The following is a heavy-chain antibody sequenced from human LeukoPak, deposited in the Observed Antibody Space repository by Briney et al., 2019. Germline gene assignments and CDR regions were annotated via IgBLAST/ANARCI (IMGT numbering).Heavy chain of an antibody. CDR1: GFPFSYYY. Sequence: GALELSFAASGFPFSYYYMSWIRPAPGKGLEWVSYISSSGSTIYYAGSVKGRFTISRDNAKNSLYLQMNSLRAEDTAVYYCASAQPEAAYGFDYWGQGTLVTVSS. V-gene: IGHV3-11*01. D-gene: IGHD2-15*01. J-gene: IGHJ4*02. CDR3: ASAQPEAAYGFDY. CDR2: ISSSGSTI.